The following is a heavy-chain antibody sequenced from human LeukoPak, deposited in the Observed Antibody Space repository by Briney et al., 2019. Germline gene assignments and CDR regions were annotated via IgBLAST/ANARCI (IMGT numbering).Heavy chain of an antibody. Sequence: GSLRLSCAASGFTFSSYGMHWVRQAPGKGLEWVAVIWYDGSNKYYADSVKGRFTISRDNSKKTLYLQMNSLRAEDTAVYYCARDIVLMVYAIRDYYYYGMDVWGQGTTVTVSS. CDR1: GFTFSSYG. J-gene: IGHJ6*02. D-gene: IGHD2-8*01. V-gene: IGHV3-33*01. CDR2: IWYDGSNK. CDR3: ARDIVLMVYAIRDYYYYGMDV.